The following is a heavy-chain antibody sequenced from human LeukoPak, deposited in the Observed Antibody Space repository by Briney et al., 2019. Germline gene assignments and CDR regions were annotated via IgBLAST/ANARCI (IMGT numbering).Heavy chain of an antibody. CDR3: AREPFWSGYSYYYYGMDV. Sequence: ASVKVSCKATGYTFTGYYMHWVRQALGQGLGWMGWINPNSGGTNYAQKFQGRVTMTRDTSISTAYMELSRLRSDDTAVYYCAREPFWSGYSYYYYGMDVWGQGTTVTVSS. J-gene: IGHJ6*02. CDR2: INPNSGGT. D-gene: IGHD3-3*01. V-gene: IGHV1-2*02. CDR1: GYTFTGYY.